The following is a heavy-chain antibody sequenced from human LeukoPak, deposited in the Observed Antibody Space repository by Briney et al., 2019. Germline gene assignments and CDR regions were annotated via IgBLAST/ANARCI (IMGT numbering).Heavy chain of an antibody. CDR1: GYSFSSYW. V-gene: IGHV5-51*01. CDR3: ARRGPYSSGAGIVHY. J-gene: IGHJ4*02. Sequence: GESLKISCKSSGYSFSSYWIAWVRQMPGKGLEWMGIIYPGDSDTGYSPSFQGQVTISADKSTSTAYLQWSSLKASDTAMYYCARRGPYSSGAGIVHYWGQGTLVTVSS. CDR2: IYPGDSDT. D-gene: IGHD6-19*01.